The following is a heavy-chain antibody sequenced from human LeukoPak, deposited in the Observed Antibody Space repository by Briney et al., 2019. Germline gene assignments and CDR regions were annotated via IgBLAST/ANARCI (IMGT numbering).Heavy chain of an antibody. V-gene: IGHV3-48*04. D-gene: IGHD1-26*01. Sequence: PGGSLRLSCAVSGFSFNTYSMNWVRQAPGKGLEWVSYISSSSDTIYYADSEKGRFTISRDNAKNPLYLQMNSLRAEDTAVYYCAKGIRVGATAPADYWGQGTLVTVSS. CDR1: GFSFNTYS. CDR2: ISSSSDTI. CDR3: AKGIRVGATAPADY. J-gene: IGHJ4*02.